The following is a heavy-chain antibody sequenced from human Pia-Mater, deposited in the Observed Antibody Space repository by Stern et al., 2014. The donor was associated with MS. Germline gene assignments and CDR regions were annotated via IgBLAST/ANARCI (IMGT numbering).Heavy chain of an antibody. J-gene: IGHJ4*02. CDR3: ARAIEGRLVGY. CDR2: INPGDGST. D-gene: IGHD3-9*01. CDR1: GYTFTNYY. Sequence: DQLVESGAEVKKPGASVKVSCKASGYTFTNYYMHWVRQAPGQGLEWMGIINPGDGSTSYAQKFQGRVTMTRDTSTSTVYMELSSLRYEDTAVYYCARAIEGRLVGYWGQGTLVTVSS. V-gene: IGHV1-46*01.